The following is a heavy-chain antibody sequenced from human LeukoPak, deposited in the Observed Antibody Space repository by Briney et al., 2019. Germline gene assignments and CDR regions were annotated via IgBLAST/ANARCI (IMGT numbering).Heavy chain of an antibody. J-gene: IGHJ5*02. D-gene: IGHD3-9*01. CDR1: GYSFTSSW. CDR2: IYPGDSDT. V-gene: IGHV5-51*01. CDR3: ARHISSNWFDP. Sequence: GESLEISCKGSGYSFTSSWIGWVRQMPGKGLEWMGIIYPGDSDTRYSPSFQGQVTISADKSISTAYLQWSSLKASDTAMYYCARHISSNWFDPWGQGTLVTVSS.